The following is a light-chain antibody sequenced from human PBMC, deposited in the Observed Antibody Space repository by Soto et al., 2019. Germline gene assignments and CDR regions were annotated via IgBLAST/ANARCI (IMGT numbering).Light chain of an antibody. CDR1: QDISNY. CDR3: QQYQNLPLT. CDR2: GAS. J-gene: IGKJ4*01. V-gene: IGKV1-33*01. Sequence: DIQMTQSPSSLSASVGDRVTITCQASQDISNYLNWYQQKPGKAPKLLIHGASNLETGVPSRFTGSGSAAHFTFTISSLQPEDVAAYFCQQYQNLPLTFGGGTKVDIK.